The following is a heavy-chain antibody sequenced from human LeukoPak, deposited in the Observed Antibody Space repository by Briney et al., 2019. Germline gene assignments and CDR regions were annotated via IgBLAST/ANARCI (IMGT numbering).Heavy chain of an antibody. CDR1: GFTFSSYG. V-gene: IGHV3-30*02. CDR3: AKDPPPLHYDFWSGQMLYYFDY. J-gene: IGHJ4*02. Sequence: GGSLRLSCAASGFTFSSYGMHWVRQARGTGLEGVAFIRDDRSKKYYADSVKCRFTISRDNSKNTLYLQMNSLRAEDTAVYYCAKDPPPLHYDFWSGQMLYYFDYWGQGTLVTVSS. CDR2: IRDDRSKK. D-gene: IGHD3-3*01.